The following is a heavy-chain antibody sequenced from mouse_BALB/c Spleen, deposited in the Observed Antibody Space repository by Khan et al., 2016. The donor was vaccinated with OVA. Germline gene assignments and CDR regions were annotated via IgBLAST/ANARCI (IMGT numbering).Heavy chain of an antibody. D-gene: IGHD1-1*01. J-gene: IGHJ2*01. CDR1: GFAFSSYS. CDR3: TRDRNYYGSSFYFDY. CDR2: ITSGGSYT. V-gene: IGHV5-6-4*01. Sequence: EVELVESGGGLVKPGGSLKLSCAASGFAFSSYSMSWVRQTPEKRLEWVATITSGGSYTYYPDSVKGRFTISRDNAKNTLYLKMSRLKYEDTAMYYCTRDRNYYGSSFYFDYWGQGTTLTVSA.